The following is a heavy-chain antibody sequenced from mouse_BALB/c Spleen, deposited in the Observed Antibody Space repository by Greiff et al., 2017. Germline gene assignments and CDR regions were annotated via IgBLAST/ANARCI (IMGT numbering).Heavy chain of an antibody. J-gene: IGHJ4*01. CDR3: ARVGLRRGRGYYAMDY. D-gene: IGHD2-4*01. V-gene: IGHV1-4*01. CDR1: GYAFSSYW. Sequence: QVQLQQSGAELVRPGSSVKISCKASGYAFSSYWMNWVKQRPGQGLEWIGYINPSTGYTEYNQKFKDKATLTADKSSSTAYMQLSSLTSEDSAVYYCARVGLRRGRGYYAMDYWGQGTSVTVSS. CDR2: INPSTGYT.